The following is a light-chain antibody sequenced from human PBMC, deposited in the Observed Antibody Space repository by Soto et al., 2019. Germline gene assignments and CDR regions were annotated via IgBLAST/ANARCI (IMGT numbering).Light chain of an antibody. CDR3: QQYTNWPLT. J-gene: IGKJ4*01. CDR2: GAS. Sequence: EVLMTQSPATLSVSPGERTTLSCRASESVGTNLAWYQQKPGQAPRLLIYGASTRATGIPARFSGSGSGTDFALTISSLQSEDFAIYDCQQYTNWPLTFGGGTKVEIK. V-gene: IGKV3-15*01. CDR1: ESVGTN.